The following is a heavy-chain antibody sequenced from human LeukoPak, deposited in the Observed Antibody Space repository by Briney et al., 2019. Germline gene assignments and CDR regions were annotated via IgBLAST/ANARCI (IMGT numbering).Heavy chain of an antibody. CDR2: ISSSGDT. CDR3: AKDAVGATAYYFDC. V-gene: IGHV3-23*01. D-gene: IGHD1-26*01. J-gene: IGHJ4*02. CDR1: GFTFSSYS. Sequence: GGSLRLSCAASGFTFSSYSMNWVRQAPGKGLEWLSAISSSGDTYYADSVRGRFTISRDNSKNTLYLQMNRLRAEDTAVYYCAKDAVGATAYYFDCWGQGTLVSVSS.